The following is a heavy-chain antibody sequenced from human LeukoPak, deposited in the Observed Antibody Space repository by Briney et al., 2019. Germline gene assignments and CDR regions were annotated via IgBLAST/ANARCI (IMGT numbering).Heavy chain of an antibody. V-gene: IGHV3-23*01. CDR3: ARERIDYDSSGYLNWFDP. Sequence: GSLRLSCAASGFTFSSYAMSWVRQAPGKGLEWVSAISGSGGSTYYADSVKGRFTISRDNAKNSLYLQMNSLRAEDTAVYYCARERIDYDSSGYLNWFDPWGQGTLVTVSS. D-gene: IGHD3-22*01. CDR2: ISGSGGST. CDR1: GFTFSSYA. J-gene: IGHJ5*02.